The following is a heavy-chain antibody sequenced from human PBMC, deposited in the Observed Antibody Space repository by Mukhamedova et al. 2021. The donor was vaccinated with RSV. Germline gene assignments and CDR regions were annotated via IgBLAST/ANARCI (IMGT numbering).Heavy chain of an antibody. Sequence: FTISRDNSKNTLYLQMNSLRAEDTAVYYCARARLLGYCTSIRCYGPDYWGQGTLVTVSS. CDR3: ARARLLGYCTSIRCYGPDY. V-gene: IGHV3-30*01. J-gene: IGHJ4*02. D-gene: IGHD2-2*01.